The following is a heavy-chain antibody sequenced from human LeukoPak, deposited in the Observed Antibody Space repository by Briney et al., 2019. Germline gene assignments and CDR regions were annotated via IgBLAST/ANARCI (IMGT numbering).Heavy chain of an antibody. D-gene: IGHD3-3*01. CDR1: GYSFTSYG. J-gene: IGHJ5*02. V-gene: IGHV1-18*01. CDR2: IIAYNGNT. CDR3: ARESPFTIFEDP. Sequence: PGESLKISCKGSGYSFTSYGISWVRQAPGQGLEWMGWIIAYNGNTNYAQKLQGRVTMTTDTSTSTAYMELRSLRSDDTAVYYCARESPFTIFEDPWGQGTLVTVSS.